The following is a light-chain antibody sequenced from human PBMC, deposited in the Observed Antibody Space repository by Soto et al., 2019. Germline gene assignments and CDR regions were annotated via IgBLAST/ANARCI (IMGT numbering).Light chain of an antibody. J-gene: IGLJ1*01. Sequence: QSALTQPASVSGSPGHSITISCTGTSSDVGSYNLVSWYQQHPGKAPKLMIYEGSKRPSGVSNRFSGSKSGNTASLTISGLQAEDEADYYCCSYAGSSTFLYVFGTGTKLTVL. CDR3: CSYAGSSTFLYV. CDR1: SSDVGSYNL. CDR2: EGS. V-gene: IGLV2-23*03.